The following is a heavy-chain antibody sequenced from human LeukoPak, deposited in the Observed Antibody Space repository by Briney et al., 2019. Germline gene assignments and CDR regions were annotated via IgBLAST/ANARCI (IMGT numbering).Heavy chain of an antibody. D-gene: IGHD3-10*01. V-gene: IGHV3-11*01. CDR1: GFTFSDYY. CDR2: IGSSGTTI. J-gene: IGHJ4*02. CDR3: AQLRTSGSYSGKVFDY. Sequence: GGSLRLSCAASGFTFSDYYMSWMRQAPGRGLECVSYIGSSGTTIYYADSVKGRFTISRDNSKNTLYLQMNSLRAEDTAVYYCAQLRTSGSYSGKVFDYRGQGTLVIVSS.